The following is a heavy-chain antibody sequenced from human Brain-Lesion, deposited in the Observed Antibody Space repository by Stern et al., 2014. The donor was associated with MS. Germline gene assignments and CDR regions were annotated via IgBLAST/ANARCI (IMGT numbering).Heavy chain of an antibody. Sequence: VQLVESGPGLVKPSQTLSLTCTVSGGSISSGSDYWSWIRQPVGKGLEWIGRFHASGRPFYTPPLKSRVPISTDPSMNQFSLNLNSATAADTAIYYCASGYRIFDYWGQGILVTVSS. CDR1: GGSISSGSDY. CDR2: FHASGRP. V-gene: IGHV4-61*02. J-gene: IGHJ4*02. D-gene: IGHD5-18*01. CDR3: ASGYRIFDY.